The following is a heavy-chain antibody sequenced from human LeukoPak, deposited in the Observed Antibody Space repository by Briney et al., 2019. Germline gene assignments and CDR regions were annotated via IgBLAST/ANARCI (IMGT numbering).Heavy chain of an antibody. CDR3: ARYRRGQDAFDI. D-gene: IGHD3-16*02. J-gene: IGHJ3*02. CDR1: GGSFSGYY. Sequence: PSETLSLTYAVYGGSFSGYYWSWIRQPPGKGLEWIGEINHSGSTNYNPSLKSRVTISVDTSKNQFSLKLSSVTAADTAVYYCARYRRGQDAFDIWGQGTMVTVSS. CDR2: INHSGST. V-gene: IGHV4-34*01.